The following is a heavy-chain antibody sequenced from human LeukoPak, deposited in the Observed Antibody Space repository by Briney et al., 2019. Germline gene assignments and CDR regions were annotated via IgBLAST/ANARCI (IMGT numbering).Heavy chain of an antibody. CDR3: ARDQVGYGGNSFDY. Sequence: GGSLRLSCAVSGLSFSSSAMTWVRQAPGKGLEWVSSISISGANTYYADSVKGRFTISRDNSKNTLFLQMNSLRAEDTAVYYCARDQVGYGGNSFDYWGQGTLVTVSS. J-gene: IGHJ4*02. D-gene: IGHD4-23*01. CDR1: GLSFSSSA. V-gene: IGHV3-23*01. CDR2: ISISGANT.